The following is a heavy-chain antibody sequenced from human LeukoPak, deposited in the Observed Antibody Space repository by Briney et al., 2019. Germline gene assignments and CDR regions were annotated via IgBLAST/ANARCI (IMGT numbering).Heavy chain of an antibody. D-gene: IGHD6-13*01. CDR1: GYTFTNYD. CDR2: RNPNSGRT. CDR3: ARGPVSTHVMDV. Sequence: GASVKVSCKASGYTFTNYDINWVRQATGQGLEWMGWRNPNSGRTGFAQKFQGRLTMTADTSISTAYMELSSLTSDDTAVYYCARGPVSTHVMDVWGQGTTVTVSS. V-gene: IGHV1-8*01. J-gene: IGHJ6*02.